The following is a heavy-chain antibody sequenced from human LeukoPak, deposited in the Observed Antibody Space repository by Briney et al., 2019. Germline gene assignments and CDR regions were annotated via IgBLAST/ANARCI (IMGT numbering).Heavy chain of an antibody. CDR1: GGTFSSYA. D-gene: IGHD3-10*01. J-gene: IGHJ4*02. V-gene: IGHV1-69*04. Sequence: SVKVSCKASGGTFSSYAISWVRQAPGQGLEWMGRIIPILGIANYAQKFQGRVTMTRDTSTSTVYMELSSLRSEDTAVYYCARATIGETTSYSDYWGQGTLVTVSS. CDR2: IIPILGIA. CDR3: ARATIGETTSYSDY.